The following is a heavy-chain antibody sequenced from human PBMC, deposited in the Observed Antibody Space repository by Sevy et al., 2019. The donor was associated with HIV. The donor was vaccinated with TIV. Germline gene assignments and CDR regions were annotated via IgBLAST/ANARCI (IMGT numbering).Heavy chain of an antibody. CDR2: VYYSRNT. CDR3: TRVRGPFRWCDP. Sequence: SETLSLTCTVSGGSIDNPDFNWSWVRQPPGRGLEWIGYVYYSRNTYYSPSLKTRAALSIDTSKNRFSLDLHSVTAADTAVYYCTRVRGPFRWCDPWGQGTLVTVSS. D-gene: IGHD5-12*01. V-gene: IGHV4-30-4*01. CDR1: GGSIDNPDFN. J-gene: IGHJ5*02.